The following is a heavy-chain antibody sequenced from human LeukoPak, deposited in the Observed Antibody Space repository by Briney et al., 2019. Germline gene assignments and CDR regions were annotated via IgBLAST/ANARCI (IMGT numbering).Heavy chain of an antibody. J-gene: IGHJ4*02. Sequence: GGSLRLSCAASGFTFSSYDMHWVRQAPGKGLGWVSTLSYDINYIYYADSVKGRFTISRDNAKNSLYLQMNSLRAEDTAVYYCARDSPSDWVLWGQGTLVTVSS. V-gene: IGHV3-21*01. D-gene: IGHD2-21*01. CDR1: GFTFSSYD. CDR3: ARDSPSDWVL. CDR2: LSYDINYI.